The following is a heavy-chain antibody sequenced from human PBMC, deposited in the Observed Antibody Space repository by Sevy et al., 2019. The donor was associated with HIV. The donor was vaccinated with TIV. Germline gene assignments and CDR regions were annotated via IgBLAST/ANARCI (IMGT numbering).Heavy chain of an antibody. J-gene: IGHJ6*02. CDR1: GFTFSDSW. V-gene: IGHV3-7*01. CDR3: ARGRRNWGLGGLDV. CDR2: IKEDGNER. Sequence: GGSLRLSCAASGFTFSDSWMTWVRQAPGKGLEWVANIKEDGNERYYVDSVKGRFTLSRDNVKMSVYLELTSLRVEDSAIYYCARGRRNWGLGGLDVWGQGTTVTVSS. D-gene: IGHD3-16*01.